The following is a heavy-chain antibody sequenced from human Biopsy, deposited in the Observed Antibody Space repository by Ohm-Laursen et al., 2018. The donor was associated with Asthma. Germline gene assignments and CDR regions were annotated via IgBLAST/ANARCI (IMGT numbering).Heavy chain of an antibody. CDR3: ARKAGSCISRTCYSLDF. Sequence: SVKVSCKSLGGTFNTYVIGWVRQAPGQGLEWMGEINSVFGTTTYPQKFQDRITITADDSTSTVYMELSSLRSEDTAVYYCARKAGSCISRTCYSLDFWGQGTLVTVSS. J-gene: IGHJ4*02. D-gene: IGHD2-2*01. V-gene: IGHV1-69*13. CDR1: GGTFNTYV. CDR2: INSVFGTT.